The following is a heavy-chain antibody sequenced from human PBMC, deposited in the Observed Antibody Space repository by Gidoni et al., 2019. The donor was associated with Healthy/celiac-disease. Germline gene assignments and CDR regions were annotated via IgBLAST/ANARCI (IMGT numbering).Heavy chain of an antibody. D-gene: IGHD4-17*01. CDR2: IYSGGST. CDR1: GFTVRSNY. Sequence: EVQLVETGGGLIQPGGSLRLSCAASGFTVRSNYMSWVRQAPGKGLEWVSVIYSGGSTYYADSVKGRFTISRDNSKNTLYLQMNSLRAEDTAVYYCARDGSTVTTAPDAFDIWGQGTMVTVSS. V-gene: IGHV3-53*02. CDR3: ARDGSTVTTAPDAFDI. J-gene: IGHJ3*02.